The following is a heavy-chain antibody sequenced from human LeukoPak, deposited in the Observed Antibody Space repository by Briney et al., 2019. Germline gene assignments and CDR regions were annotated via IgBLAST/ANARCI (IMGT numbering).Heavy chain of an antibody. CDR1: GFTFDTYD. CDR2: ISSSGSSK. V-gene: IGHV3-48*03. D-gene: IGHD3/OR15-3a*01. Sequence: AGGSLRLSCAAFGFTFDTYDINWVRQAPGKGLEWVSLISSSGSSKDYADSVQGRFSISRDNTKNLVYLQMNSLRVEDTALYYCAREGISGLDYWGQGTLVTVSS. J-gene: IGHJ4*02. CDR3: AREGISGLDY.